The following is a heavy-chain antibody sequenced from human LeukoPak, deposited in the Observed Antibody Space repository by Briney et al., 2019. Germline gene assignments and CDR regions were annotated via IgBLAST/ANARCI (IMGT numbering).Heavy chain of an antibody. V-gene: IGHV3-20*04. Sequence: GGSLRLSCAASGFTFDDYGMSWVRQAPGRGLEWVSGINWNGGSTGYADSVKGRFTISRDNAKNSLYLQMNSLRAEDTALYYCAREYSSGWYSPLYYYYGMDVWGQGTTVTVSS. CDR1: GFTFDDYG. J-gene: IGHJ6*02. CDR2: INWNGGST. D-gene: IGHD6-19*01. CDR3: AREYSSGWYSPLYYYYGMDV.